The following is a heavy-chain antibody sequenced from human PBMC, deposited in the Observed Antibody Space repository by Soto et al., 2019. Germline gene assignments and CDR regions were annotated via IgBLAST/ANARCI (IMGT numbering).Heavy chain of an antibody. V-gene: IGHV3-48*01. J-gene: IGHJ6*03. CDR2: ISSSSSVI. Sequence: QLVESGGGLVQPGGSLRLSCATSGFILSDCAMNWVRQAPGKGLEWVSYISSSSSVIDYADSVKGRFTVSRDNARNSLYLQMNSLRAEDTAVYYCARDLSWGSNWYYYMDVWGKGTTVTVSS. D-gene: IGHD7-27*01. CDR1: GFILSDCA. CDR3: ARDLSWGSNWYYYMDV.